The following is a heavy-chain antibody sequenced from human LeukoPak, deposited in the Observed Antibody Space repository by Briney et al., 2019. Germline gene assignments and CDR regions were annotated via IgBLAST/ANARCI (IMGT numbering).Heavy chain of an antibody. CDR3: AKVGTVYFPLDF. Sequence: GGSLRLSCAASGFTFTNYYMNWVRQAPGKGLEWVSGISPSGGITYYTDSVKGRFTISRDNSKNTQSLQMNSLRAGDTAVYYCAKVGTVYFPLDFWGQGTLVTVSS. J-gene: IGHJ4*02. CDR2: ISPSGGIT. D-gene: IGHD2/OR15-2a*01. V-gene: IGHV3-23*01. CDR1: GFTFTNYY.